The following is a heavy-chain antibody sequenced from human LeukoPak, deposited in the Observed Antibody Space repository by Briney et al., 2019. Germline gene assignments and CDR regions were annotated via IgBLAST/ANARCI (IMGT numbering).Heavy chain of an antibody. CDR1: GFTFSSYS. CDR3: ATLPSPYCSGGSCYSNWFDP. Sequence: GGSLRLSCAASGFTFSSYSMNWVRHAPGKGLEWVSYISSSSSTIYYADSVKGRFTISRDNAKNSLYLQMNSLRAEDTAVYYCATLPSPYCSGGSCYSNWFDPWGQGTLVTVSS. CDR2: ISSSSSTI. J-gene: IGHJ5*02. D-gene: IGHD2-15*01. V-gene: IGHV3-48*04.